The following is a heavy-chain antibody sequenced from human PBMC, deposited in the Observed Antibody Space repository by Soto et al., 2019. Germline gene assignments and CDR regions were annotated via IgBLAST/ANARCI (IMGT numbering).Heavy chain of an antibody. J-gene: IGHJ6*02. Sequence: SSVKVSCKASGGTFSSYAISWVRQAPGQGLEWMGGIIPIFGTANYAQKFQGRVTITADESTSTAYMELSSLRSDDTAEYYCARNYQRERIRDYYYGMDVWGQGTTVTVS. CDR2: IIPIFGTA. CDR3: ARNYQRERIRDYYYGMDV. CDR1: GGTFSSYA. D-gene: IGHD2-2*01. V-gene: IGHV1-69*13.